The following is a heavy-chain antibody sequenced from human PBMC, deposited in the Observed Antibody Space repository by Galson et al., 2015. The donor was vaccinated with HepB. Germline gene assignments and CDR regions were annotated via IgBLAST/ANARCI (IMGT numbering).Heavy chain of an antibody. V-gene: IGHV3-30-3*01. D-gene: IGHD3-22*01. CDR2: ISYDGSNK. Sequence: SLRLSCAASGFTFSSYAMHWVRQAPGKGLEWVAVISYDGSNKYYADSVKGRFTISRDNSKNTLYLQMNSLRAVDTAVYYCARADDSSGYYYFDYWGQGTLVTVSS. CDR1: GFTFSSYA. J-gene: IGHJ4*02. CDR3: ARADDSSGYYYFDY.